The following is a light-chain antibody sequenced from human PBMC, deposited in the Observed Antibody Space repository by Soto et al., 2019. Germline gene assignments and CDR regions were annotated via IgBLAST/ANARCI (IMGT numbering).Light chain of an antibody. Sequence: QSALTQPPSLSGAPGQTVTISCTGSSSNLGTGYDVHWYQHLPGTAPKLFIYGNTDRPSGVPDRFSGSRSGTSASLAITGLQAEDEAHYYCQSYDISLSGYVVFGGGTKLTVL. J-gene: IGLJ2*01. V-gene: IGLV1-40*01. CDR1: SSNLGTGYD. CDR2: GNT. CDR3: QSYDISLSGYVV.